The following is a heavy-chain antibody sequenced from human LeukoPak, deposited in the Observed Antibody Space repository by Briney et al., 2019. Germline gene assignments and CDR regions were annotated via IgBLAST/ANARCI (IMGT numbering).Heavy chain of an antibody. CDR1: GFTFSSYG. J-gene: IGHJ4*02. D-gene: IGHD3-10*01. CDR2: IRYDGSNK. V-gene: IGHV3-30*02. Sequence: QTWGSLRLSCAASGFTFSSYGMSWVRQAPGKGLEWVAFIRYDGSNKYYADSVKGRFTISRDNSKNTLYLQMNSLRAEDTAVYYCARERPGSRVLDYWGQGTVVTVSS. CDR3: ARERPGSRVLDY.